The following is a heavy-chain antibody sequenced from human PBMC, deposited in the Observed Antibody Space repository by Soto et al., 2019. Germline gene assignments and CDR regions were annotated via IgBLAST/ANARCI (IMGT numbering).Heavy chain of an antibody. CDR2: FTGTGGST. CDR3: AKDLQGWSTSSFDY. D-gene: IGHD2-2*01. J-gene: IGHJ4*02. CDR1: GFTFSSYA. V-gene: IGHV3-23*01. Sequence: QAGGSLRLSCAASGFTFSSYAMSWVRQAPGKGLEWVSAFTGTGGSTYYADSVKGRFTISRDNSKNTLYLQMTNLRAEDTAVYYCAKDLQGWSTSSFDYWGQGILVTVSS.